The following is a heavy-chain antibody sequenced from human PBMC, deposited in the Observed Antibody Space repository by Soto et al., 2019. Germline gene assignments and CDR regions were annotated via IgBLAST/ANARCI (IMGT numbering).Heavy chain of an antibody. J-gene: IGHJ4*02. V-gene: IGHV1-18*01. CDR3: ARYAGVSGELYY. CDR1: GDTFTIYG. D-gene: IGHD1-26*01. CDR2: ISAYNGNT. Sequence: QVQLVQSGAEVKKPGASVKVSCKASGDTFTIYGISRVRQAPGQWLEWMGWISAYNGNTNYAQKLQGRFTMTTDTYTSTAYMDLRSLISDDTAVYYCARYAGVSGELYYWGQGTLVTVSS.